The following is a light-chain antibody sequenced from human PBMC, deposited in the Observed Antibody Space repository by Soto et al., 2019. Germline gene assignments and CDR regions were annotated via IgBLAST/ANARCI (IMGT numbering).Light chain of an antibody. CDR1: QSISSY. CDR3: QQYNSNSP. CDR2: AAS. V-gene: IGKV1-39*01. Sequence: DIQMTQSPSSLSASVGDRVTITCRASQSISSYLNWYQQKPGKAPKLLIYAASSLQSGVPSRFSGSGSGTEFTLTISSLQPDDFATDYCQQYNSNSPFGQGTRLEIK. J-gene: IGKJ5*01.